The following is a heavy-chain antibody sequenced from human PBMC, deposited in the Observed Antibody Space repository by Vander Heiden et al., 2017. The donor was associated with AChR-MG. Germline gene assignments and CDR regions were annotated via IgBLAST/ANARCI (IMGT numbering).Heavy chain of an antibody. J-gene: IGHJ5*02. CDR2: LYSGGSA. V-gene: IGHV3-53*01. CDR3: ARHRCSGGSCSQGWFDP. D-gene: IGHD2-15*01. CDR1: GFTVSSNY. Sequence: EVQLVESGGGLIQPGGSLRLSCAASGFTVSSNYMSWVRQAPGKGLEWVSALYSGGSAYYADSVKGRFIISRDNSKNTLYFQMNSLRAEDTAVYYCARHRCSGGSCSQGWFDPWGQGTLVTVSS.